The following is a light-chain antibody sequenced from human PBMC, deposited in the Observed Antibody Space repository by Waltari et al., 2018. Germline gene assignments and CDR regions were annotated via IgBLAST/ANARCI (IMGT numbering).Light chain of an antibody. CDR1: SGDVGAYSS. J-gene: IGLJ3*02. Sequence: QSALTQPASVSGSPGQSITISCSGVSGDVGAYSSVSWYQQFPDKAPRLIIYDVTNRPSGVSTRFSGSKSGNTASLTISGLQSDDEADYYCSSYTRSSAVLFGGGTKLTVL. CDR2: DVT. V-gene: IGLV2-14*03. CDR3: SSYTRSSAVL.